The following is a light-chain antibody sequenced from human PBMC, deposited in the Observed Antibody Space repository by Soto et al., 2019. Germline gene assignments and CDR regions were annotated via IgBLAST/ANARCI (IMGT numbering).Light chain of an antibody. CDR2: DAS. CDR3: QQYKTFPLT. J-gene: IGKJ3*01. V-gene: IGKV1-16*02. Sequence: DIQMTQSPSSLSASVGDRVTITCRASQDISNYLTWFQQKPGKAPKSLIYDASSLQSGVPSKFSGSGAGTDFTLTISSLQPEDFATYYCQQYKTFPLTFGPGTKVDIK. CDR1: QDISNY.